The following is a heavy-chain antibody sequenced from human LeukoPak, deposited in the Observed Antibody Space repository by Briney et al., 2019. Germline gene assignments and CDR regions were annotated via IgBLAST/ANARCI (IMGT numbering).Heavy chain of an antibody. Sequence: GGSLSLLCAPSGFTYSSYAVRCVRQAPGEGLEWVSDISGSGGSTYYADSVKGQFTISRDNSKNALYLQMNRLRAEDTAVYYCAKETDSSGYYQIHPVEYFDYWGQGTLVTVSS. CDR1: GFTYSSYA. J-gene: IGHJ4*02. V-gene: IGHV3-23*01. CDR2: ISGSGGST. CDR3: AKETDSSGYYQIHPVEYFDY. D-gene: IGHD3-22*01.